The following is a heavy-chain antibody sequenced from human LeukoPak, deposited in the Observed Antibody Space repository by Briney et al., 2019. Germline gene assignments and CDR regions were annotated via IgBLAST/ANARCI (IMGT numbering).Heavy chain of an antibody. CDR3: ARDGRRYSSSWYDY. CDR1: GFTFSSYA. Sequence: GGSLRLSCAASGFTFSSYAMHWVRQAPGKGLEWVAVIWYDGNNKYYVDSVRGRFTISRDNSKNTLYLQMDSLRAEDAAVYYCARDGRRYSSSWYDYWGQGTLVTVSS. J-gene: IGHJ4*02. D-gene: IGHD6-13*01. V-gene: IGHV3-33*01. CDR2: IWYDGNNK.